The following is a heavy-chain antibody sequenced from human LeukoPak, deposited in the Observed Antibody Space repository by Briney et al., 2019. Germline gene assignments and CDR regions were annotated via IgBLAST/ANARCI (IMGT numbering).Heavy chain of an antibody. J-gene: IGHJ4*02. Sequence: PGGSLRLSCAGSGFSFDDFGMHWVPQRPGKGLEWVSLISGDGATTHYADSVKGRFTIYKDNDRNSLYLQMNSLTTDDTALYYCAKDTPYSGRVFDWWGQGTLVTVAS. V-gene: IGHV3-43*02. CDR1: GFSFDDFG. CDR2: ISGDGATT. D-gene: IGHD5-12*01. CDR3: AKDTPYSGRVFDW.